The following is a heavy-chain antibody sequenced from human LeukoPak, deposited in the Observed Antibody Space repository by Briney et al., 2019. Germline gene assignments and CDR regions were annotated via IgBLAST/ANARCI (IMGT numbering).Heavy chain of an antibody. Sequence: GGSLRLSCEASGFTFGDYYMSWIRQAPGKGLEWVSYISSSGSTIYYADSVKGRFTISRDNATNSLYLQMNSLRAEDTAVYYCAREGSSSGRDYYGMDVWGQGTTVTVSS. CDR2: ISSSGSTI. CDR3: AREGSSSGRDYYGMDV. V-gene: IGHV3-11*01. D-gene: IGHD6-13*01. CDR1: GFTFGDYY. J-gene: IGHJ6*02.